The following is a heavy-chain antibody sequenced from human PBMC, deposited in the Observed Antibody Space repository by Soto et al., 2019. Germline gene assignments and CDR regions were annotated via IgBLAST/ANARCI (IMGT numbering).Heavy chain of an antibody. CDR3: ARRDGTSPWVI. J-gene: IGHJ3*02. CDR1: GYPFTGYY. V-gene: IGHV1-2*02. D-gene: IGHD3-16*01. CDR2: INPNSGGT. Sequence: GXSVKVSCKASGYPFTGYYMHWVRQAPGQGLEWMGWINPNSGGTNYAQKFQGRVTMTRDTSISTAYMELSRLRSDDTAVYYCARRDGTSPWVIWGQGTMVTVSS.